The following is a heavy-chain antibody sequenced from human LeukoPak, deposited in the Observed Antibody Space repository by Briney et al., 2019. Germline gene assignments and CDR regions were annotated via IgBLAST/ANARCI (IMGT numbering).Heavy chain of an antibody. CDR3: ARDLCSGGSCYGVDY. CDR2: ISSSSGYI. Sequence: GGSLRLSCAASGFTLSSYSMNWVRQAPGMGLEWVSYISSSSGYIYYGDSVKGRFTISRDNAKNSLYLQMNSLRAEDTAVYYCARDLCSGGSCYGVDYWGQGTLVTVSS. CDR1: GFTLSSYS. D-gene: IGHD2-15*01. V-gene: IGHV3-21*01. J-gene: IGHJ4*02.